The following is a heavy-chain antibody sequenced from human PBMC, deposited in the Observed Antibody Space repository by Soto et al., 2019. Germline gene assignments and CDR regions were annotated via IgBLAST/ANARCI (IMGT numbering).Heavy chain of an antibody. CDR3: AKDLGVVVATSNWFDP. CDR2: ISYDGSNK. CDR1: GFTFSSYG. V-gene: IGHV3-30*18. D-gene: IGHD2-15*01. Sequence: GGSLRLSCAASGFTFSSYGMHWVRQAPGKGLEWVAVISYDGSNKYYADSVKGRFTISRDNSKNTLYLQMNSLRAEDTAVYYCAKDLGVVVATSNWFDPWGQGTLVTVSS. J-gene: IGHJ5*02.